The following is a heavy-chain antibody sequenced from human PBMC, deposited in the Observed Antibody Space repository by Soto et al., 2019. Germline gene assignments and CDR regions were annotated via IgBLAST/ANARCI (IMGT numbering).Heavy chain of an antibody. CDR2: IKNKADGGTT. CDR3: TTEGHDYGDKHDAFDI. J-gene: IGHJ3*02. Sequence: GGSLRLSCAASGFSFTNAWMSWVRQAPGKGLEWVGRIKNKADGGTTDYAAPVKGRFTISRDDSKNTLYLQMNSLKTEDTAVYYCTTEGHDYGDKHDAFDIWGQGTMVTVSS. V-gene: IGHV3-15*01. CDR1: GFSFTNAW. D-gene: IGHD4-17*01.